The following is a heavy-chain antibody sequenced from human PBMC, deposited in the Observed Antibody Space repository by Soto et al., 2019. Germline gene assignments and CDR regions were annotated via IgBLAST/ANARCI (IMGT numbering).Heavy chain of an antibody. D-gene: IGHD6-13*01. V-gene: IGHV3-23*01. J-gene: IGHJ4*02. CDR1: GVTCSSFA. CDR2: ISSSGAST. Sequence: WRSMRVSWPAAGVTCSSFAMSWVRQAPGKGLEWVSAISSSGASTDYADSVKGRFTISRDNSQNTLNLQMNSLRAEDTAIYYCAKNQHAMSHDYCGPGTLVTVSS. CDR3: AKNQHAMSHDY.